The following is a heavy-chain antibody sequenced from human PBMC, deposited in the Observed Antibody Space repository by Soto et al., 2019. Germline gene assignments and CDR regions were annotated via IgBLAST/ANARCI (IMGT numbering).Heavy chain of an antibody. CDR2: ISSSSSYT. J-gene: IGHJ4*02. Sequence: PGGSLRLSCAASGFTFSDYYMSWIRQAPGKGLEWVSYISSSSSYTNYADSVKGRFTISRDNAKNSLYLQMNSLRAEDTAVYYCATIAVAGRSDDYWGQGTLVTVSS. CDR3: ATIAVAGRSDDY. CDR1: GFTFSDYY. V-gene: IGHV3-11*06. D-gene: IGHD6-19*01.